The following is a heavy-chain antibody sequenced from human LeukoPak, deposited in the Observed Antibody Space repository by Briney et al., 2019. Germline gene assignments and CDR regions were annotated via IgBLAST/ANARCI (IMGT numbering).Heavy chain of an antibody. Sequence: ASVTVSCKVSGYTLTELSMHWVRQAPGKGLEWMGGFDPEDGETIYAQKFQGRVTMTEDTSTDTAYMELSSLRSEDTAVYYCARDQVYYYDSSGYSKPYYYGMDVWGQGTTVTVSS. V-gene: IGHV1-24*01. J-gene: IGHJ6*02. D-gene: IGHD3-22*01. CDR3: ARDQVYYYDSSGYSKPYYYGMDV. CDR1: GYTLTELS. CDR2: FDPEDGET.